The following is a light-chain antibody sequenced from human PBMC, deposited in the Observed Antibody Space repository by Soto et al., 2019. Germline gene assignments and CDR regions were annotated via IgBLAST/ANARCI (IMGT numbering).Light chain of an antibody. CDR1: QSVSSN. Sequence: EIVMTQSPATLSVSPGERATLSCRASQSVSSNLAWYQQKPGQAPRLLIYGASTRATGIPAGFSGSGSGTEFTLTISSLQSEDFAVYYCQQYNNWPPGTFGQGTKVDIK. J-gene: IGKJ1*01. V-gene: IGKV3-15*01. CDR2: GAS. CDR3: QQYNNWPPGT.